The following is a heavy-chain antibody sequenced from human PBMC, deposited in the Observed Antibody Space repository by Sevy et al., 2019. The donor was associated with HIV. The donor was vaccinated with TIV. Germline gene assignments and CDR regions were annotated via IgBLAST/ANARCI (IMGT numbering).Heavy chain of an antibody. CDR1: GGSISSSGSY. V-gene: IGHV4-39*01. CDR2: MYYSGST. D-gene: IGHD3-10*01. CDR3: ARHRDYVTMVRGIDQ. Sequence: SETLSLTCTVSGGSISSSGSYWGWIRQPPGKGLEWIGSMYYSGSTYHSPSLKTRITISVDTSKNLFSLRLSSVIAADTAVYYCARHRDYVTMVRGIDQWGQGTLVTVSS. J-gene: IGHJ4*02.